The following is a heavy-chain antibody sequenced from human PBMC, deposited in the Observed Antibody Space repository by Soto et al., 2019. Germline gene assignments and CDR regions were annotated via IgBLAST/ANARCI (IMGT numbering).Heavy chain of an antibody. CDR2: IWYDGSND. D-gene: IGHD3-10*01. V-gene: IGHV3-33*01. J-gene: IGHJ5*02. Sequence: QVQLVESGGGVVQPGRSLRLSCEGSGFTFNKYGMHWVRQAPGKGLEWVAIIWYDGSNDFYADSVQGRFTISKDNSKNKVYLEMDSLRVEDTGIYYCARAGVENRLDPWGQGTLVTVSS. CDR1: GFTFNKYG. CDR3: ARAGVENRLDP.